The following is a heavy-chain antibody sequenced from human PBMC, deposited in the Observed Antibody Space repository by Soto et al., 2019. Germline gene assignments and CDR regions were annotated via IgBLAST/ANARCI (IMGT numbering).Heavy chain of an antibody. CDR3: VAVDSGDY. CDR1: GYTFTSYA. V-gene: IGHV1-3*01. J-gene: IGHJ4*02. CDR2: IIAGTGNT. D-gene: IGHD6-19*01. Sequence: QVQLVQSGAEVKKPGASVKVSCKTSGYTFTSYAVPWARQAPGQRLEWIGWIIAGTGNTEYSQKFQGRVTFARDTSASTAHMELSPLRSEDTTVYSCVAVDSGDYWGQGTLVTVSS.